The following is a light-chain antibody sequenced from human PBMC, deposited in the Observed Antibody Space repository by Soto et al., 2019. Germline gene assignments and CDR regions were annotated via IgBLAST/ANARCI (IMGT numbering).Light chain of an antibody. CDR2: GAS. V-gene: IGKV3D-20*02. J-gene: IGKJ4*01. CDR1: QSVSSNY. CDR3: QQRSNWPLA. Sequence: EIVLTQSPGTLSLSPGERATLSCRASQSVSSNYLAWHQQKPGQAPRLLIYGASTRATGIPARFSGSGSGTDFTLTISSLEPEDFAVYYCQQRSNWPLAFGGGTKVDI.